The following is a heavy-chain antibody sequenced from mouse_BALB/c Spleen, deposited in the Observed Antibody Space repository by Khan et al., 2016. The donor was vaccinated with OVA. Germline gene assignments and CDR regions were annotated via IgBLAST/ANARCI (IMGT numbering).Heavy chain of an antibody. CDR3: ARHEDYGSWLDY. CDR2: FYPGGTTI. V-gene: IGHV1-62-2*01. J-gene: IGHJ2*01. Sequence: QVQLQQSGAELVKPGASVKLSCKASGYTFTEYIIHWLKQRSGQGLEWIGWFYPGGTTIKYNAKFKDKATLTADKSSRPVYMELSRLTSEDTAVYYGARHEDYGSWLDYWGQGTTLTVSS. CDR1: GYTFTEYI. D-gene: IGHD1-1*02.